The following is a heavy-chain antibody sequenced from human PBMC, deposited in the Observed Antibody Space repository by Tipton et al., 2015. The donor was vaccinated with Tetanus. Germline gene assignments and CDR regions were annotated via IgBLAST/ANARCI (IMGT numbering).Heavy chain of an antibody. V-gene: IGHV4-30-4*01. CDR2: IYYSGST. CDR1: GDSINSGDYY. D-gene: IGHD2/OR15-2a*01. J-gene: IGHJ4*02. Sequence: TLSLTCNVSGDSINSGDYYWSWIRQPPGKGLEWIGYIYYSGSTYYNPSLKSRVTISIDTSKNQFSLRLSSVTAADTAVYYCSSSPGNHYLAFFDYWGRGPLVTVSS. CDR3: SSSPGNHYLAFFDY.